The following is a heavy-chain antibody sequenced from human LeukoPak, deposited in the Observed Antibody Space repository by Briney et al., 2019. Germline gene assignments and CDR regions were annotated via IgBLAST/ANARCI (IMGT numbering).Heavy chain of an antibody. CDR2: IFSRSESI. CDR3: ARDFFHSSDSRPFDY. CDR1: GFTFGAYT. J-gene: IGHJ4*02. D-gene: IGHD3-22*01. Sequence: GGSLRLSCAASGFTFGAYTINWVRQAPGKGLEWVSCIFSRSESILYADSVKGRFAISRDNAKNSLYLQMDSLRVEDTAVYYCARDFFHSSDSRPFDYWGQGTLVTVSS. V-gene: IGHV3-21*01.